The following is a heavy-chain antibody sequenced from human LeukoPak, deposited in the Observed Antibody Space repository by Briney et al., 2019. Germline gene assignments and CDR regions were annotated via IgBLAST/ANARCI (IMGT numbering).Heavy chain of an antibody. CDR3: ARCLDYGDYYFDY. D-gene: IGHD4-17*01. CDR2: IKQDGSEK. V-gene: IGHV3-7*01. Sequence: GGSLRLSCAASGFTFSSYSMNWVRQAPGKGLEWVANIKQDGSEKYYVDSVKGRFTISRDNAKNSLYLQMNSLKAEDTAVYYCARCLDYGDYYFDYWGQGTLVTVSS. CDR1: GFTFSSYS. J-gene: IGHJ4*02.